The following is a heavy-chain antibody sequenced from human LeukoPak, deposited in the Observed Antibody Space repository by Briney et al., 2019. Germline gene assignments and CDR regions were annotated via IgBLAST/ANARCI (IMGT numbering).Heavy chain of an antibody. V-gene: IGHV3-7*01. Sequence: GGSLRLSCAASGFTFSSYWMSWVRQAPGKGLEWVANIKQDGSEKYYVDSVKGRFTISRDNAKNSLYLQMNSLRAEDTAVYYCARDNPAIIAAAGVLFDYWGQGTLVTVSS. CDR1: GFTFSSYW. D-gene: IGHD6-13*01. CDR3: ARDNPAIIAAAGVLFDY. CDR2: IKQDGSEK. J-gene: IGHJ4*02.